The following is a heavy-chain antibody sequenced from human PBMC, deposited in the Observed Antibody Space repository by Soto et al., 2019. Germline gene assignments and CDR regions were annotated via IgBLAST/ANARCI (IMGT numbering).Heavy chain of an antibody. V-gene: IGHV4-34*01. J-gene: IGHJ6*02. CDR2: IGHSGSA. Sequence: QVQLQQWGAGLLKPSETLSLTCAVYGGSFSGYYWTWIRQPPGKGLEWVGEIGHSGSATYSPSLKSRVTISVDTSNNQFSLRLSSVTAADTAVYYCATDRGDLGTGIDVWGQGTTVTVYS. CDR1: GGSFSGYY. CDR3: ATDRGDLGTGIDV. D-gene: IGHD7-27*01.